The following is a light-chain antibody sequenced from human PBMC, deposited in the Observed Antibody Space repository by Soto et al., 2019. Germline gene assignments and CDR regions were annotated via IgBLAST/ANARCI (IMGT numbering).Light chain of an antibody. CDR3: SSYAGSNIIVV. J-gene: IGLJ2*01. CDR1: SSDVGGYNY. V-gene: IGLV2-8*01. CDR2: EVS. Sequence: QSALTQPPSASGSPGQSVTISCTGTSSDVGGYNYVSWYQQHPGKAPKLMIYEVSKRPSGVPDRFSGSKSGNTASLTVSGLQAEDEADYYCSSYAGSNIIVVFGGGTKVTVL.